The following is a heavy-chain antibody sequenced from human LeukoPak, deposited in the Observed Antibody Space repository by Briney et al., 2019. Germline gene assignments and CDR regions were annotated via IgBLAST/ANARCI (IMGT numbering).Heavy chain of an antibody. CDR3: ATQGYGSGSYPDY. CDR2: IIPILGIA. CDR1: GGTFSSYA. J-gene: IGHJ4*02. D-gene: IGHD3-10*01. Sequence: SVKVSCKASGGTFSSYATSWVRQAPGQGLEWMGRIIPILGIANYAQKFQGRVTITADKSTSTAYMELSSLRSEDTAVYYCATQGYGSGSYPDYWGQGTLVIVSS. V-gene: IGHV1-69*04.